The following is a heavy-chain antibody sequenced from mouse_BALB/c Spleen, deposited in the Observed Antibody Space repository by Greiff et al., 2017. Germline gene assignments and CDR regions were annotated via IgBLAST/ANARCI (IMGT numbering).Heavy chain of an antibody. CDR1: GFSLTSYG. J-gene: IGHJ1*01. CDR3: ARGRMSWYFDV. Sequence: VMLVESGPGLVAPSQSLSITCTVSGFSLTSYGVHWVRQPPGKGLEWLGVIWAGGSTNYNSALMSRLSISKDNSKSQVFLKMNSLQTDDTAMYYCARGRMSWYFDVWGAGTTVTVSS. V-gene: IGHV2-9*02. CDR2: IWAGGST.